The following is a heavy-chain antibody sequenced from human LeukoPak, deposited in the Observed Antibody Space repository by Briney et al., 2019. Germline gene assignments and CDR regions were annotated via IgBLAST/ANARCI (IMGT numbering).Heavy chain of an antibody. J-gene: IGHJ4*02. V-gene: IGHV3-23*01. CDR1: GFTFSSYA. CDR3: AKPGRGYSYGYCFDY. CDR2: ISGSGGST. D-gene: IGHD5-18*01. Sequence: PGGSLRLSCAASGFTFSSYAMSWVRQAPGKGLEWVSAISGSGGSTYYADSVKGRFTISRDNSKNTLYLQMNSLRAEDTAVYYCAKPGRGYSYGYCFDYWGQGTLVTVSS.